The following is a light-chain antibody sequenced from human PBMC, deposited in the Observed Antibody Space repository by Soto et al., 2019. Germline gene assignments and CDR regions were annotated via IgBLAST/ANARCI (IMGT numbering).Light chain of an antibody. J-gene: IGKJ4*01. CDR2: GAS. CDR3: QQFSSYPLT. Sequence: EIVLTQSPGTLSLSPGERATLSCRASQSVSNNHLAWYQQKPGQAPRLLIYGASNRATGIPDRFSGSGSGTDFTLTISRLEPEDFAVYYCQQFSSYPLTFGGGTKVDIK. V-gene: IGKV3-20*01. CDR1: QSVSNNH.